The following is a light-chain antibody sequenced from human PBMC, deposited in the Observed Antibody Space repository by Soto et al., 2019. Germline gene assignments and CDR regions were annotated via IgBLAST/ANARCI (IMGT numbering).Light chain of an antibody. CDR2: GAS. Sequence: IVLTQSPGTLSLSPGERATLSCRASQSVSSSYLAWYQQKPGQAPRLLIYGASSRATGIPDRFSGSGSGTDFTLTISRLEPEDFAVYYCQQYGMFGQGTKVDIK. J-gene: IGKJ1*01. V-gene: IGKV3-20*01. CDR3: QQYGM. CDR1: QSVSSSY.